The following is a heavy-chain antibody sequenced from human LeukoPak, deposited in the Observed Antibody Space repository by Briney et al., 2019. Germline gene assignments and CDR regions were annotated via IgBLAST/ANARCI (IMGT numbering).Heavy chain of an antibody. J-gene: IGHJ5*02. CDR3: ASDGTGAGYYYDSSGYSS. Sequence: SETLSLTCAVYGGSFSGYYWSWIRQPPGKGLEWIGEINHSGSTNYNPSLKSRVTISVDTSKNQFSLKLSSVTAADTAVYYCASDGTGAGYYYDSSGYSSWGQGTLATVSS. CDR2: INHSGST. CDR1: GGSFSGYY. D-gene: IGHD3-22*01. V-gene: IGHV4-34*01.